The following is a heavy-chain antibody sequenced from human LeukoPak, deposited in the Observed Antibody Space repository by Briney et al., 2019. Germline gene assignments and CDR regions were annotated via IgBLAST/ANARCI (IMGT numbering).Heavy chain of an antibody. CDR2: INYSGST. CDR1: GASISSSVYY. J-gene: IGHJ6*03. CDR3: ARLTHSYYSDTSGYCPYYYMDV. D-gene: IGHD3-22*01. V-gene: IGHV4-39*02. Sequence: SETLSLTCSVSGASISSSVYYWGWIRQPPGKELEWIGRINYSGSTYYNPSLKSRVTISVDTSKNHFSLRLTSMTAADTAVYYCARLTHSYYSDTSGYCPYYYMDVWGKGTTVTVSS.